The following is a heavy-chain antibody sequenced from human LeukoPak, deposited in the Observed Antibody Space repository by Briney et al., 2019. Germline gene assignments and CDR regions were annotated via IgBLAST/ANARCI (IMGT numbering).Heavy chain of an antibody. CDR2: IYENGGTT. CDR1: GFTFRSHA. Sequence: GGSLRLSCVGSGFTFRSHAMSWVRQAPEKGLEFVSGIYENGGTTYYADSVKGRFSISRDNSKNTLYLQMDSLRGEDTAVYYCAKDHRPGGSTVKAPAVWGQGTLVTVSS. CDR3: AKDHRPGGSTVKAPAV. D-gene: IGHD3-16*01. J-gene: IGHJ4*02. V-gene: IGHV3-23*01.